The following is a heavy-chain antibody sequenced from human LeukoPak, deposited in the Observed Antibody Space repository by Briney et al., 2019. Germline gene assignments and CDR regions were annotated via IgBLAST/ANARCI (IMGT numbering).Heavy chain of an antibody. V-gene: IGHV3-21*01. D-gene: IGHD2-2*01. CDR3: ARDFVVVPGHPFDY. CDR1: GFTFSSYS. CDR2: ISSSSSYI. Sequence: PGGSLRLSCAASGFTFSSYSMNWVRQAPGKGLEWVSSISSSSSYIYCADSVKGRFTISRDNAKNSLYLQMNSLRAEDTAVYYCARDFVVVPGHPFDYWGQGTLVTVSS. J-gene: IGHJ4*02.